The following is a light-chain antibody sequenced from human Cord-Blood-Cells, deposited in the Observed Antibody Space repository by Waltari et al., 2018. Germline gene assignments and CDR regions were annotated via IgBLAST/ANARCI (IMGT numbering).Light chain of an antibody. CDR3: QQYGSLGYT. CDR1: QSVSSSY. J-gene: IGKJ2*01. V-gene: IGKV3-20*01. Sequence: EFVLRQSPGTLSLSPGKRATLSCRASQSVSSSYLAWYQQKPGQAPRLLIYGAYSRATGIPDRFSGSGSGTDFTLTISRLEPEDVAVYYCQQYGSLGYTFGQGTKLEIK. CDR2: GAY.